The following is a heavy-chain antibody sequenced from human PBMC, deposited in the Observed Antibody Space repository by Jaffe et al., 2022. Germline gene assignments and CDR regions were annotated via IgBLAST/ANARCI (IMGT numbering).Heavy chain of an antibody. V-gene: IGHV2-5*02. J-gene: IGHJ5*02. CDR3: AHRRGGYGDMYTVGWFDP. D-gene: IGHD4-17*01. CDR2: IYWDDDK. CDR1: GFSLSTSGVG. Sequence: QITLKESGPTLVKPTQTLTLTCTFSGFSLSTSGVGVGWIRQPPGKALEWLALIYWDDDKRYSPSLKSRLTITKDTSKNQVVLTMTNMDPVDTATYYCAHRRGGYGDMYTVGWFDPWGQGTLVTVSS.